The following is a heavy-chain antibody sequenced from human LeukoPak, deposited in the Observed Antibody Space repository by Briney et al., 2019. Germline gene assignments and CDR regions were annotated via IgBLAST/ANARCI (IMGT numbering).Heavy chain of an antibody. CDR3: ARAEYYYDSSGYDEYYYYGMDV. CDR2: IIPIFGTA. D-gene: IGHD3-22*01. V-gene: IGHV1-69*13. J-gene: IGHJ6*02. Sequence: SVTVSCKASGGTFSSYAISWVRQAPGQGLEWMGGIIPIFGTANYAQKFQGRVTITADESTSTAYMELSSLRSEDTAVYYCARAEYYYDSSGYDEYYYYGMDVWGQGTTVTVSS. CDR1: GGTFSSYA.